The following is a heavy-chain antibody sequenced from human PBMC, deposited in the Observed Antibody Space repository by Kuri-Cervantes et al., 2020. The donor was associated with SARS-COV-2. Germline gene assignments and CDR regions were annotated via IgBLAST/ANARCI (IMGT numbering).Heavy chain of an antibody. CDR3: ARGVVVPAAIRGGRWFDP. J-gene: IGHJ5*02. V-gene: IGHV4-38-2*01. CDR2: IYHSGST. D-gene: IGHD2-2*02. CDR1: GFTFSSYG. Sequence: ESLKISCAASGFTFSSYGMSWVRQAPGKGLEWIGGIYHSGSTYYNPSLKSRVTISVDTSKNQFSLKLSSVTAADTAVYYCARGVVVPAAIRGGRWFDPWGQGTLVTVSS.